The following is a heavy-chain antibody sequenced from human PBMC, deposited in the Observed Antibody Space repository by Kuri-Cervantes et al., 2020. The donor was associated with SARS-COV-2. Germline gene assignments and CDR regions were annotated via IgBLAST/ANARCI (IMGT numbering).Heavy chain of an antibody. CDR2: TNPNSGGT. Sequence: ASVKVSCKASGYTFTSYYMHWVRQAPGQGLEWMGWTNPNSGGTIYSQKFQGRVTMTRDTSISTAYMELSRLTSDDTAVYYCARGDGRASSGWGSAYWGQGTLVTVDS. D-gene: IGHD6-19*01. V-gene: IGHV1-2*02. J-gene: IGHJ4*02. CDR1: GYTFTSYY. CDR3: ARGDGRASSGWGSAY.